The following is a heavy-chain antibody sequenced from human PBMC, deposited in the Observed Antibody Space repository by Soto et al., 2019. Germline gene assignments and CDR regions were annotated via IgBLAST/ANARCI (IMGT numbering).Heavy chain of an antibody. CDR1: GFTFSDHY. J-gene: IGHJ2*01. V-gene: IGHV3-11*01. Sequence: PGGSLRLSCAASGFTFSDHYMSWIRQAPGKGLECISYIGKTGSPIFYGDSVKGRFSVSRDNAKNSLYLQMNSLRDEDTAVYFCARTVGSGPFGFFNLWGRGTLVTVSS. CDR2: IGKTGSPI. CDR3: ARTVGSGPFGFFNL. D-gene: IGHD1-26*01.